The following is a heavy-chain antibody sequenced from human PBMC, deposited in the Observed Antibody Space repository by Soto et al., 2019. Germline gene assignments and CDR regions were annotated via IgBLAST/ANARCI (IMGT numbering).Heavy chain of an antibody. CDR3: ARYCNNSNCRHLYYFDY. V-gene: IGHV4-59*11. CDR1: GGSIGSHY. J-gene: IGHJ4*02. Sequence: SETLCLTCTVSGGSIGSHYWSWNRQPPGRGLEWIGYIYYSGSTSYNPSLKSRVSMTVDTSKNQFSLKLFSVTAADTAVYYCARYCNNSNCRHLYYFDYWGLGTLVTVSS. CDR2: IYYSGST. D-gene: IGHD2-8*01.